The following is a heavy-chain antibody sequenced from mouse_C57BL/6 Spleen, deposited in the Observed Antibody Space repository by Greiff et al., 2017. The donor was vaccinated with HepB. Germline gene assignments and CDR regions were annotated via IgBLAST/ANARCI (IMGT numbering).Heavy chain of an antibody. CDR3: ARSDGSSPYYYAMDY. J-gene: IGHJ4*01. V-gene: IGHV1-19*01. CDR1: GYTFTDYY. D-gene: IGHD1-1*01. Sequence: VQLQQSGPVLVKPGASVKMSCKASGYTFTDYYMNWVKQSHGKSLEWIGVINPYNGGTSYNQKFKGKATLTVDKSSSTAYMELNSLTSEDSAVYYCARSDGSSPYYYAMDYWGQGTSVTVSS. CDR2: INPYNGGT.